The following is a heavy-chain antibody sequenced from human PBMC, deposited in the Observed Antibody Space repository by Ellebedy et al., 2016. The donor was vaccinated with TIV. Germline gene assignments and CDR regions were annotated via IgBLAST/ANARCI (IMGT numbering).Heavy chain of an antibody. V-gene: IGHV1-69*13. D-gene: IGHD3-10*01. CDR2: IIPIFGTA. Sequence: SVKVSXXASGGTFSSYAISWVRQAPGQGLEWMGGIIPIFGTANYAQKFQGRVTITADESTSTAYMELSSLRSEDTAVYYCASYGSGSSHDYYGMDVWGQGTTVTVSS. CDR3: ASYGSGSSHDYYGMDV. J-gene: IGHJ6*02. CDR1: GGTFSSYA.